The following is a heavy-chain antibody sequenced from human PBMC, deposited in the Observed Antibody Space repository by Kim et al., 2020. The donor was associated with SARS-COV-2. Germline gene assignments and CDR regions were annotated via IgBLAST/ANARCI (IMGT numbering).Heavy chain of an antibody. J-gene: IGHJ4*02. V-gene: IGHV3-23*01. CDR2: ISDSGDNT. Sequence: GGSLRLSCAASGFTFSSYAMNWVRQTPGKGLDWVAGISDSGDNTNYADSVKGRFTISRDNSKNTLYLQMNSLRAEDTATYYCASFPRASLLYLVFDFWGQGALVTVSS. D-gene: IGHD2-8*02. CDR1: GFTFSSYA. CDR3: ASFPRASLLYLVFDF.